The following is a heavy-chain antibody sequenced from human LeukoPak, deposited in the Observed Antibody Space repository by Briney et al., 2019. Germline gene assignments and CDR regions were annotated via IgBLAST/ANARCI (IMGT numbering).Heavy chain of an antibody. CDR2: IKQDGSEK. V-gene: IGHV3-7*01. CDR3: ARTLGDIVVVPAAMRVYYYYYYYMDV. CDR1: GFTFSSYW. Sequence: GGSLRLSCAASGFTFSSYWMSWVRQAPGKGLEWVANIKQDGSEKYYVDSVKGRFTISRDNAKNSLYLQMNSLRAEDTAVYYRARTLGDIVVVPAAMRVYYYYYYYMDVWGKGTTVTVSS. J-gene: IGHJ6*03. D-gene: IGHD2-2*01.